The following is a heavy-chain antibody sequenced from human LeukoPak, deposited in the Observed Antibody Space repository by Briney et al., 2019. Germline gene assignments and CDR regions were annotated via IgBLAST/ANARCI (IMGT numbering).Heavy chain of an antibody. J-gene: IGHJ4*02. CDR3: ARGASGYSEFDY. CDR1: GYTFTSYD. Sequence: ASMKVSCKASGYTFTSYDINWVRQAPGQGLEWMGGIIPIFGTANYAQKFQGRVTITADESTSTAYMELSSLRSEDTAVYYCARGASGYSEFDYWGQGTLVTVSS. CDR2: IIPIFGTA. D-gene: IGHD5-12*01. V-gene: IGHV1-69*13.